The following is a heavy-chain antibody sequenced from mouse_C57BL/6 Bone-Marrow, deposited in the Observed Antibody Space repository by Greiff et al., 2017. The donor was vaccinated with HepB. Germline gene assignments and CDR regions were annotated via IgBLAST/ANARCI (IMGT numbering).Heavy chain of an antibody. J-gene: IGHJ1*03. CDR1: GFTFPDYY. CDR3: ARYMGSPHWYGDV. CDR2: IRNKANGYTT. Sequence: EVQLVESGGGLVQPGGSLSLSCAASGFTFPDYYMRWVRPPPGKALEWLGFIRNKANGYTTEYSASVKGRFTISRDNSQSSLYLQLNALRAEDSATYYCARYMGSPHWYGDVWGTGTTVTGAS. V-gene: IGHV7-3*01. D-gene: IGHD1-1*01.